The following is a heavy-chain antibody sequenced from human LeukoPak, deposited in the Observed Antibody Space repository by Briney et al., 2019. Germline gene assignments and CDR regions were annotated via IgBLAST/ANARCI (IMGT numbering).Heavy chain of an antibody. CDR2: MNPKSGNT. CDR3: ARATYYDFWSGYYKGIDY. J-gene: IGHJ4*02. D-gene: IGHD3-3*01. V-gene: IGHV1-8*01. Sequence: ASVKVSCKASGYTFTSYDINWVRQATGQGLEWMGWMNPKSGNTGYAQKFQGRVTMTMNASISTAYMELSSLRSEDTAVYYCARATYYDFWSGYYKGIDYWGQGTLVTVSS. CDR1: GYTFTSYD.